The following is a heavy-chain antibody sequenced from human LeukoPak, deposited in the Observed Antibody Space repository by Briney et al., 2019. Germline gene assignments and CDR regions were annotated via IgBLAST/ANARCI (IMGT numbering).Heavy chain of an antibody. CDR1: GDSVSSNSAT. D-gene: IGHD5/OR15-5a*01. CDR2: TYYRPKWYN. CDR3: ARALSRSFDY. V-gene: IGHV6-1*01. J-gene: IGHJ4*02. Sequence: SQTLSLTCAISGDSVSSNSATWNWIRQSPSRGLEWQGRTYYRPKWYNEYAPSVKGRIAFNPDTSKNQFSLQLNSVTPEDTAVYYCARALSRSFDYWGQGTLVAVSS.